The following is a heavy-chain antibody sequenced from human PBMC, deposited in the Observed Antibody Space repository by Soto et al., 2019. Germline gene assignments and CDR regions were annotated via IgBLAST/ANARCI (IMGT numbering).Heavy chain of an antibody. CDR3: AFLTYYDILPGYYPHLIDYGMDV. CDR1: GFTFSSYS. V-gene: IGHV3-21*01. CDR2: ISSSSSYI. D-gene: IGHD3-9*01. J-gene: IGHJ6*02. Sequence: EVQLVESGGGLVKPGGSLRLSCAASGFTFSSYSMNWVRQAPGKGLEWVSSISSSSSYIYYADSVKGRFTISRDNAKNSLYLQMNSLRGEDTALYYCAFLTYYDILPGYYPHLIDYGMDVWGPGTTVTVSS.